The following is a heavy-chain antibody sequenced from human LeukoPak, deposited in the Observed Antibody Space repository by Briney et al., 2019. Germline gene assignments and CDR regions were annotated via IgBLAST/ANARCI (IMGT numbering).Heavy chain of an antibody. V-gene: IGHV3-30*02. D-gene: IGHD2-2*01. J-gene: IGHJ4*02. CDR2: KQYDGSNK. CDR3: AKSRFVVVPAAHFDY. CDR1: GFTFSSYG. Sequence: PGGSLRLSCAASGFTFSSYGMHWVRQAPGKGLEWVAFKQYDGSNKYYADSVKGRFTISRDNSKNTLYLQMYSLRAEDTAVYYCAKSRFVVVPAAHFDYWGQGTLVTVSS.